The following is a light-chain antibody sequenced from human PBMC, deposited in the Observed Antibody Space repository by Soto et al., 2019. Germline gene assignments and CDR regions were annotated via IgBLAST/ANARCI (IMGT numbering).Light chain of an antibody. Sequence: QSVLTQPPSVSGAPGQRVTISCTGSSSNIGATYDVHWYQQVPGTAPKLLIYDNNNRPSGVPDRFSGSKSGTSASLAITGLQPEDEADYYCQSYDSFLGAVFGGGTKVTVL. CDR2: DNN. CDR3: QSYDSFLGAV. CDR1: SSNIGATYD. J-gene: IGLJ2*01. V-gene: IGLV1-40*01.